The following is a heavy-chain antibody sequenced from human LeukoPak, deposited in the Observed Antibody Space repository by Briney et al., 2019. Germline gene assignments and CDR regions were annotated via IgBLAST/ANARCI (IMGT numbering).Heavy chain of an antibody. CDR1: GFTFSTCA. V-gene: IGHV3-21*01. D-gene: IGHD2-2*01. CDR2: ISSSSSYI. CDR3: ARDVGGYCSSTSCGSFDY. J-gene: IGHJ4*02. Sequence: PGGSLRLSCEASGFTFSTCAMTWVRQAPGKGLEWVSSISSSSSYIYYADSVKGRFTISRDNAKNSLYLQMNSLRAEDTAVYYCARDVGGYCSSTSCGSFDYWGQGTLVTVSS.